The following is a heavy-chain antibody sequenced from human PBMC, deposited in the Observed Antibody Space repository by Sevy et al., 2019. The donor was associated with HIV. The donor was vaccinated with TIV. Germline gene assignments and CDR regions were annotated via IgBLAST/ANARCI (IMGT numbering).Heavy chain of an antibody. J-gene: IGHJ4*02. CDR2: IKQDGSET. Sequence: GGSLRLSCAASGFTFSMYWMSWVRQAPGKGLEWVAKIKQDGSETYYVDSVKGRFTISRDNAKNSLYLQMKSLRVDDTAVYYCARAYYKFCGGDCYLDYWGQGTLVTVSS. CDR1: GFTFSMYW. D-gene: IGHD2-21*02. V-gene: IGHV3-7*01. CDR3: ARAYYKFCGGDCYLDY.